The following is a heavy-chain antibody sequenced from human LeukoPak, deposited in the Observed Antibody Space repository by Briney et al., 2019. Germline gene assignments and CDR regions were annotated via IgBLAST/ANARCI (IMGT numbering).Heavy chain of an antibody. CDR2: INHSGST. D-gene: IGHD5-18*01. CDR1: GGSFSGYY. J-gene: IGHJ6*02. V-gene: IGHV4-34*01. CDR3: ARGKSYSYGYTRYYYYGMDV. Sequence: SETLSLTCAVYGGSFSGYYWSWIRQPPGKGLEWIGEINHSGSTNYNPPLKSRVTISVDTSKNQFSLKLSSVTAADTAVYYCARGKSYSYGYTRYYYYGMDVWGQGTTVTVSS.